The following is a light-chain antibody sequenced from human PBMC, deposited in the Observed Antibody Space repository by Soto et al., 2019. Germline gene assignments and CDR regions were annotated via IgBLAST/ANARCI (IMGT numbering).Light chain of an antibody. CDR3: QQYGSSPPFT. Sequence: EIVLTQSPGTLSLSPGERATLSCRASQSGSSSYLAWYQQKPGQDPRLLIYGASSRATGIPDRFSGSGSGTDFTLTISRLEPEDFAVYYCQQYGSSPPFTFGPGTKVDIK. J-gene: IGKJ3*01. CDR2: GAS. V-gene: IGKV3-20*01. CDR1: QSGSSSY.